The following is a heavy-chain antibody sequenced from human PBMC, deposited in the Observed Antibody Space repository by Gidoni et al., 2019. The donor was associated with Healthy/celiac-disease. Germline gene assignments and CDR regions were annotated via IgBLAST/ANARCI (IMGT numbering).Heavy chain of an antibody. CDR1: GFNFSSYG. Sequence: QVELVESGGGVVQPGRSLRSSCSASGFNFSSYGMPWVRQAPGKGLEWVAVISYDGSNKYYADSVKGRFTISRDNSKNTLYLQMNSLRAEDTAVYYCAKDRPTISPTYYYDSSGYYYDYWGQGTLVTVSS. D-gene: IGHD3-22*01. J-gene: IGHJ4*02. CDR2: ISYDGSNK. CDR3: AKDRPTISPTYYYDSSGYYYDY. V-gene: IGHV3-30*18.